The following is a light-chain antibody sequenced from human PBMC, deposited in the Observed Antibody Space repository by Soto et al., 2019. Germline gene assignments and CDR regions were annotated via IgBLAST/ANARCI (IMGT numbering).Light chain of an antibody. CDR3: SSLTRSDTWV. V-gene: IGLV2-14*02. J-gene: IGLJ3*02. Sequence: QSVLTQPASVSGSPGQSITISCTGGSSDVGSYNRVSWYRQHPGKAPQLMIYEVSNRPSGVSNRFSGSKSGNTASLTISGLQAEDEADYFCSSLTRSDTWVIGGGTKVTV. CDR2: EVS. CDR1: SSDVGSYNR.